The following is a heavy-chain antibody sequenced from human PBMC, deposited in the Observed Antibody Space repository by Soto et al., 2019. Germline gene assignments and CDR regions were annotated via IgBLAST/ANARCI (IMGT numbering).Heavy chain of an antibody. J-gene: IGHJ4*02. Sequence: QVQLVQSGAEVKKPGASVKVSCKASGYTFTSYAIHWVRQAPGQSLEWMGWVDTGNGNTKYSQKCQGRVTITRDTYANTADMELSSLRSEDTAVYYCARDAKWDPRGVEAQQDDYFDYWGQGTLVTVSS. CDR3: ARDAKWDPRGVEAQQDDYFDY. V-gene: IGHV1-3*04. CDR2: VDTGNGNT. CDR1: GYTFTSYA. D-gene: IGHD1-26*01.